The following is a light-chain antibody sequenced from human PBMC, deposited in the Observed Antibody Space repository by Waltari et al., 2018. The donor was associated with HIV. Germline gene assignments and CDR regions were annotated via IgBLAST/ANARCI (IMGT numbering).Light chain of an antibody. V-gene: IGKV4-1*01. J-gene: IGKJ4*01. CDR3: QQYYSVPLT. CDR2: WAS. Sequence: DIVMTQSPDSLAVSLGERATIDCKSSQSVLYNSNNKNYLAWYQHKPGQSPNLLIYWASTRESGVPARFSGSGSGTDFTLTISSLQAEDVAVYYCQQYYSVPLTFGGGTKVEIK. CDR1: QSVLYNSNNKNY.